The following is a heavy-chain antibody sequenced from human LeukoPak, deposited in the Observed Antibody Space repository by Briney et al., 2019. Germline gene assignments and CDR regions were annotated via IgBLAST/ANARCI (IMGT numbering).Heavy chain of an antibody. CDR1: GGSFSGYY. J-gene: IGHJ5*02. Sequence: PSETLSLTCAVYGGSFSGYYWSWILQPPGKGLEWIGEINHSGSTNYNPSLKSRVTLSVDTSKNQFSLKLSSVTAADTAVYYCASAYYDFWSGYYNWFDPWGQGTLVTVSS. CDR3: ASAYYDFWSGYYNWFDP. V-gene: IGHV4-34*01. CDR2: INHSGST. D-gene: IGHD3-3*01.